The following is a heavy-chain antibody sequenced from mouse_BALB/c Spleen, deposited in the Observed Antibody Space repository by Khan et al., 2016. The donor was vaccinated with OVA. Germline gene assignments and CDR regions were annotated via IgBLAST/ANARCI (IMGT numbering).Heavy chain of an antibody. Sequence: QIQLVQSGPELKKPGETVKISCKASGYTLTDYGLNWVKQAPGKDLQWMGWINTYTGEPTFADDFKGRFTFSLETSASTAYLQIINLKNEDTATYFCTRSQGNFLFAYWGQGTLVTVSA. J-gene: IGHJ3*01. CDR2: INTYTGEP. CDR3: TRSQGNFLFAY. CDR1: GYTLTDYG. V-gene: IGHV9-3-1*01. D-gene: IGHD2-1*01.